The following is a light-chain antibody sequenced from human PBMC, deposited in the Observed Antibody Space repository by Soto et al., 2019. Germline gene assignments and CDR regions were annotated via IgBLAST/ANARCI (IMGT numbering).Light chain of an antibody. J-gene: IGKJ5*01. CDR2: AAS. CDR3: QQLKSYPIT. V-gene: IGKV1-9*01. Sequence: DIQLAQSASFLSASVGYGVTITCRASQGISSYLAWYQQKPGKAPKLLIYAASTLQSGVPSGFSGSASGTEFTLTISSLQPEDFATYYCQQLKSYPITFGQGTRLEI. CDR1: QGISSY.